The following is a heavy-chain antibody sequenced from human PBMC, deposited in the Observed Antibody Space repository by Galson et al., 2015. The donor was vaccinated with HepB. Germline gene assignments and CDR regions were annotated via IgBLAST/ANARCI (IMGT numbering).Heavy chain of an antibody. J-gene: IGHJ4*02. Sequence: SVKVSCKASGYTFTSYYMHWVRQAPGQGLEWMGIINPSGGSTSYAQKFQGRVTMTRDTSTSTVYMELSSLRSEDTAVYYCARVRGDYYDSSGYYDYWGQGTLVTVSS. CDR1: GYTFTSYY. V-gene: IGHV1-46*01. D-gene: IGHD3-22*01. CDR3: ARVRGDYYDSSGYYDY. CDR2: INPSGGST.